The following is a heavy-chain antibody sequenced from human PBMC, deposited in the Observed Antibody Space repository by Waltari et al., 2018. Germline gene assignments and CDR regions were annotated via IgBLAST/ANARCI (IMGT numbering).Heavy chain of an antibody. CDR2: IIPIFGTA. CDR1: GGTFSSYA. D-gene: IGHD3-9*01. CDR3: ARDHQDDILTGYYYFDY. V-gene: IGHV1-69*05. J-gene: IGHJ4*02. Sequence: QVQLVQSGAEVKKPGSSVKVSCKASGGTFSSYAISWVRQAPGQGLEWMGGIIPIFGTANYAQKFQGRVTMTTDTSTSKAYMELRSLRSDDTAVYYCARDHQDDILTGYYYFDYWGQGTLVTVSS.